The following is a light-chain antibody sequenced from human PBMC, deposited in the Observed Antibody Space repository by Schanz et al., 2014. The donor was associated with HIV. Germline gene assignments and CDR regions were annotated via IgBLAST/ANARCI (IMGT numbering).Light chain of an antibody. J-gene: IGLJ3*02. CDR1: SSNIKINA. Sequence: QSVLTQPPSASGTPGQRVTISCSGSSSNIKINAVNWYHHLPGTGPKLLIYATYNRPSGVPDRFSGSGSDTSASLAISGFQSEDEADYYCQSYDSGLRGWVFGGGTKLTVL. CDR3: QSYDSGLRGWV. V-gene: IGLV1-44*01. CDR2: ATY.